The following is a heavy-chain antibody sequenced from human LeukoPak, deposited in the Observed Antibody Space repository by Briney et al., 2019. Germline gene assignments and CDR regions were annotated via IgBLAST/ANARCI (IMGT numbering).Heavy chain of an antibody. CDR3: ARGTAAAGISNY. D-gene: IGHD6-13*01. CDR1: GYTFTSYY. Sequence: ASVKVSCKASGYTFTSYYMHWVQQAPGQGLEWMGIINPNGGSTSYAQKFQGRVTMTRDTSTSTVYMELSSLRSEDTAVYYCARGTAAAGISNYWGQGTLVTVSS. V-gene: IGHV1-46*01. CDR2: INPNGGST. J-gene: IGHJ4*02.